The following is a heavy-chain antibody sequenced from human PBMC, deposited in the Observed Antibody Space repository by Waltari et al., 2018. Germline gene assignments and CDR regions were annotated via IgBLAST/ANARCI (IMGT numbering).Heavy chain of an antibody. CDR2: VDPEDGET. CDR1: GYTFTDYY. V-gene: IGHV1-69-2*01. D-gene: IGHD3-16*01. CDR3: ATGGLWDAVTPYYFDY. Sequence: EVQLVQSGAEVKKPGATVKISCKASGYTFTDYYIHWVQQAPGKGLEWMGRVDPEDGETIYAEKFQGRVTITADTSTDTAYMELSSLRSEDTAVYYCATGGLWDAVTPYYFDYWGQGTLVTVSS. J-gene: IGHJ4*02.